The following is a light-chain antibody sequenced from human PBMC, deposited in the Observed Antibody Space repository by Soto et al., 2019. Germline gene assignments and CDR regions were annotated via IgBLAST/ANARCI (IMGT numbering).Light chain of an antibody. CDR3: QHAKSFPVT. J-gene: IGKJ5*01. CDR1: QDVGRW. Sequence: DIQMTQSPSSLSASVGDTVTITCLSSQDVGRWLSWYQQKPGKAPKILIFAASSLQSGVPSRFSGSGSGTDFTLTITSLQSEDFATYYCQHAKSFPVTFGQRTR. V-gene: IGKV1D-12*01. CDR2: AAS.